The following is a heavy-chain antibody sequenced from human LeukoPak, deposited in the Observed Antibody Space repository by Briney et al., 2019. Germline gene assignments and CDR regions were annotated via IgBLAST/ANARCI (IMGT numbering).Heavy chain of an antibody. CDR3: ARVNLLGYCTNDVCPGGGLPFDY. J-gene: IGHJ4*02. V-gene: IGHV4-34*01. D-gene: IGHD2-8*01. CDR1: GGSFSGYH. Sequence: SETLSLTCAVYGGSFSGYHWSWIRQSPGKGLEWIGEVDHSESTNYNPSLKNRVTISVDTSKNQFSLKLSSVTAADTAVYFCARVNLLGYCTNDVCPGGGLPFDYWGQGTLVTVSS. CDR2: VDHSEST.